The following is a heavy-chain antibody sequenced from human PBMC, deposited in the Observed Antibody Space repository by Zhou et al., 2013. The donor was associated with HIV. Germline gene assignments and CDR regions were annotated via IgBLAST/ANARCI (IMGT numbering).Heavy chain of an antibody. CDR3: ARDGSGWYGGLDY. J-gene: IGHJ4*02. CDR1: GYTFTSYY. D-gene: IGHD6-19*01. CDR2: INPSGGGT. Sequence: QVQLVQSGAEVKKPGTSVKVSCKASGYTFTSYYLHWVRQAPGQGLEWMGTINPSGGGTSYAQKFQGRVTMTRDTSTSTVYMELSSLRSEDTAVYYCARDGSGWYGGLDYWGQGTLVTVSS. V-gene: IGHV1-46*01.